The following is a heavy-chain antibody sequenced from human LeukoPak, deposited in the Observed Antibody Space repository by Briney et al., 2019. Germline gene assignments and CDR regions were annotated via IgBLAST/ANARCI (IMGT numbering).Heavy chain of an antibody. CDR3: AKAGYCSGGSCYRGFDY. D-gene: IGHD2-15*01. CDR1: GFTFSSYA. CDR2: ISGSGAGT. Sequence: GGSLRLSCAASGFTFSSYAMSWVRQAPGKGLEWVSAISGSGAGTHYADSAQGRFTISRDNSKNTLYLQMNSLRAEDTAVYYCAKAGYCSGGSCYRGFDYWGQGTLVTVSS. J-gene: IGHJ4*02. V-gene: IGHV3-23*01.